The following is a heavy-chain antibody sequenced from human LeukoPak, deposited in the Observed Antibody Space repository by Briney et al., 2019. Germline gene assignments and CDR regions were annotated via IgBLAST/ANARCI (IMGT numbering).Heavy chain of an antibody. CDR3: VRVKGSYFDY. V-gene: IGHV3-48*01. CDR2: ISSSGSAI. D-gene: IGHD2-15*01. J-gene: IGHJ4*02. CDR1: GFPLSSYS. Sequence: GGSLRLSCAASGFPLSSYSINWVRQAPGKGLEWVSYISSSGSAIYYVDSVKGRFTVSRDNAKNSLFLQMNSPRAEDTAVYYCVRVKGSYFDYWGEGALVTVSS.